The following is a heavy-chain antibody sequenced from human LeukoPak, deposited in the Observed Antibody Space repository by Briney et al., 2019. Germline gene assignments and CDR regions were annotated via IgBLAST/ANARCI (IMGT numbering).Heavy chain of an antibody. CDR3: ARDARGSTNELYFDY. Sequence: SETLSLTCTVSGGSISSYYWSWIRQPAGKGLEWIGRIYTSGSTNYNPSLKSRVTMSVDTSKNQFSLKLSSVTAADTAVYYCARDARGSTNELYFDYWAREPWSPSPQ. CDR1: GGSISSYY. J-gene: IGHJ4*02. CDR2: IYTSGST. V-gene: IGHV4-4*07. D-gene: IGHD1-26*01.